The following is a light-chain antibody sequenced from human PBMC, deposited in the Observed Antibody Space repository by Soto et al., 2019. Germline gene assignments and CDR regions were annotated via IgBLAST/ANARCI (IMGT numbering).Light chain of an antibody. CDR1: SGHSSYV. CDR3: QTGGTGMV. Sequence: QPVLTQSPSASASLGASVKLTCTLSSGHSSYVIAWHQQQPEKGPRYLMKLNSDGSHSKGDGIPDRFSGSSSGAERYLTISSLQSEDEADYYCQTGGTGMVFGGGTKVTVL. V-gene: IGLV4-69*01. CDR2: LNSDGSH. J-gene: IGLJ2*01.